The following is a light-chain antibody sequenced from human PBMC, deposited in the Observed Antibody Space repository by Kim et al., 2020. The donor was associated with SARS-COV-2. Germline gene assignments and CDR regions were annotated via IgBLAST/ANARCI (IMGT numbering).Light chain of an antibody. CDR1: NIGSKS. CDR3: QVWDSSSDHPVV. J-gene: IGLJ2*01. CDR2: DDS. Sequence: PGKTARITCGGNNIGSKSVHWYQQKPGQTPVLVVYDDSDRPSGIPERFSGSNSGNTATLTISRVEAGDEADYYCQVWDSSSDHPVVFGGGTQLTVL. V-gene: IGLV3-21*03.